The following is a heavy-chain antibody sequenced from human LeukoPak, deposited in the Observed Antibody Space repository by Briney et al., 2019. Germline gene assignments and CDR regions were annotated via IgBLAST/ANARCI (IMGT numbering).Heavy chain of an antibody. Sequence: GGSLRLSCEASGFTFSTFAMIWVRQPPGKGLEWVSSIFPSGGEIHYADSVRGRFTISRDNSKSTLSLQMNSLRAEDTAIYYCAKHSHDGSAPYYEVQLDYWGQGTLVTVSS. CDR2: IFPSGGEI. V-gene: IGHV3-23*01. CDR3: AKHSHDGSAPYYEVQLDY. CDR1: GFTFSTFA. J-gene: IGHJ4*02. D-gene: IGHD3-22*01.